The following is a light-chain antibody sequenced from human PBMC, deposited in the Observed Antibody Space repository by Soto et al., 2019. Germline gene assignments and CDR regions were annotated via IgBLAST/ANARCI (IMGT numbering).Light chain of an antibody. CDR3: ISYTRGTPRAV. J-gene: IGLJ1*01. CDR2: EVS. CDR1: SSDIGSYNY. V-gene: IGLV2-14*01. Sequence: QSALTQPASVSGSPGQSITISCTGSSSDIGSYNYVSWYQQHPGKAPKLVIYEVSDRPSGVSNRFSGFKSGNTASLTISGLQAEDEAHYYCISYTRGTPRAVFGTGTQVTVL.